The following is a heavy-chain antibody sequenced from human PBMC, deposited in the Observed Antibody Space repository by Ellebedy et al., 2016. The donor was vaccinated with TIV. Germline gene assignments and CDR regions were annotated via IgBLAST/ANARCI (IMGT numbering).Heavy chain of an antibody. CDR1: GYTFTSYG. CDR3: ARNTPMAEYFDY. V-gene: IGHV1-18*01. D-gene: IGHD5-18*01. J-gene: IGHJ4*02. CDR2: ISAYNGNT. Sequence: AASVKVSCKASGYTFTSYGISWVRQAPGQGLEWMGWISAYNGNTNYAQKLQGRVTMTTDTSTSTAYMELRSLRSDDTAVYCCARNTPMAEYFDYWGQGTLVTVSS.